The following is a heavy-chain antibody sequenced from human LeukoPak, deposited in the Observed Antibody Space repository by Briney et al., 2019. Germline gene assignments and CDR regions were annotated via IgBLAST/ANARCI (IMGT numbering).Heavy chain of an antibody. D-gene: IGHD1-26*01. V-gene: IGHV1-18*01. CDR2: ISGYNGNT. Sequence: ASEKVSCKASGYTFSNYGITWVRQAPGQGLEWMGWISGYNGNTNYAQKLQGRVTMTTDTSTSTAYMEPRSLRSDDTAVYYCARHTSYYDAFDIWGQGTMVPSLQ. CDR1: GYTFSNYG. CDR3: ARHTSYYDAFDI. J-gene: IGHJ3*02.